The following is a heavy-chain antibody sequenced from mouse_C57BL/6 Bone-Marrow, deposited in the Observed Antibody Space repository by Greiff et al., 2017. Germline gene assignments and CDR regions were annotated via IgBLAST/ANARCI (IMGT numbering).Heavy chain of an antibody. CDR1: EYEFPSHD. CDR2: INSDGGST. CDR3: ARRPFTTVVADYAMDY. V-gene: IGHV5-2*01. D-gene: IGHD1-1*01. Sequence: EVQLVESGGGLVQPGESLKLSCESNEYEFPSHDMSWVRKTPEKRLELVAAINSDGGSTYYPDTMERRFIISRDNTKKTLYLQMSSLRSEDTALYYCARRPFTTVVADYAMDYWGQGTSVTVSS. J-gene: IGHJ4*01.